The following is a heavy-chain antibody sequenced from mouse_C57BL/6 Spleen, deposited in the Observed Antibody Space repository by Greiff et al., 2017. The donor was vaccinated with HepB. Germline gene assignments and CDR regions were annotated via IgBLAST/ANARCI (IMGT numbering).Heavy chain of an antibody. V-gene: IGHV1-80*01. Sequence: QVQLQQSGAELVKPGASVKISCKASGYAFSSYWMNWVKQRPGKGLEWIGQIYPGDGDTNYNGKFKGKATLTADKSSSTAYVQLSSLTSEYSAVYFCARGDYDYPYAMDYWGQGTSVTVSS. J-gene: IGHJ4*01. CDR1: GYAFSSYW. D-gene: IGHD2-4*01. CDR2: IYPGDGDT. CDR3: ARGDYDYPYAMDY.